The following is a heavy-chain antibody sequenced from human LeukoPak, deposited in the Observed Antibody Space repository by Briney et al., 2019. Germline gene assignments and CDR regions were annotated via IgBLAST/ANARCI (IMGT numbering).Heavy chain of an antibody. CDR3: ARDWLGVTTYYYGMDV. Sequence: LSLTCTVSGGSVNSYFWSWIRQPPGKGLEWVSYISSSSSYTNYADSVKGRFTISRDNAKNSLYLQMNSLRAEDTAVYYCARDWLGVTTYYYGMDVWGQGTTVTVSS. V-gene: IGHV3-11*06. CDR2: ISSSSSYT. D-gene: IGHD3-10*01. CDR1: GGSVNSYF. J-gene: IGHJ6*02.